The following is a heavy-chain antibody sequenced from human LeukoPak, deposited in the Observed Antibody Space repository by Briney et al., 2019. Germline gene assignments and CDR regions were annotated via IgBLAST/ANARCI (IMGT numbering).Heavy chain of an antibody. Sequence: ASVKVSCKASGYTFTSYGISWVRQAPGQGLEWMGWISAYNGNTNYAQKLQGRVTMTTDTSTSTAYMELRSLRSDDTAVYYCARGVNYYDSSGYYLSWGQGTLVTVSS. J-gene: IGHJ4*02. CDR1: GYTFTSYG. CDR2: ISAYNGNT. D-gene: IGHD3-22*01. V-gene: IGHV1-18*01. CDR3: ARGVNYYDSSGYYLS.